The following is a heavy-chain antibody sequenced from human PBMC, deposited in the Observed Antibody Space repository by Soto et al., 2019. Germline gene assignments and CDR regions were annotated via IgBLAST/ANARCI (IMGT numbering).Heavy chain of an antibody. CDR3: AKGIREEYYYDSSGYSYDAFDI. J-gene: IGHJ3*02. V-gene: IGHV3-23*01. Sequence: EVQLLESGGGLVQPGGSLRLSCAASGFTFSSYAMSWVRQAPGKGLEWVSAISGSGGSTYYADSVKGRFTISRDNSKNTLYLQMNSLRAEDTAVYYCAKGIREEYYYDSSGYSYDAFDIWGQGQWSPSLQ. CDR1: GFTFSSYA. CDR2: ISGSGGST. D-gene: IGHD3-22*01.